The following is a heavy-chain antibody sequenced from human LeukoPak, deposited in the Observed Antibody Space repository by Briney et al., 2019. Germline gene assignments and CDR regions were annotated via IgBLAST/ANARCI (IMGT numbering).Heavy chain of an antibody. D-gene: IGHD3-16*01. CDR2: IYTSGRT. Sequence: SETLSLTCTVSGGSISSGSYYWSWTRQPAGKGLEWIGRIYTSGRTNYNPSLKSRVTISIDTPKNQFSLNLSSVTAADTAVYYCARDWGNWGQGILVTVSS. CDR3: ARDWGN. J-gene: IGHJ4*02. V-gene: IGHV4-61*02. CDR1: GGSISSGSYY.